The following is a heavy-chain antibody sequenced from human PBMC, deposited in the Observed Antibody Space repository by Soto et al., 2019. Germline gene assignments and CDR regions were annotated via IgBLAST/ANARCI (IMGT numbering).Heavy chain of an antibody. J-gene: IGHJ4*02. CDR3: ARHYDGSGSPLSDY. V-gene: IGHV3-66*04. CDR1: GFTVSSNY. Sequence: EVQLVESGGGLVQPGGSLRLSCAASGFTVSSNYMSWVRQAPGKGLEWVSVIYSGGSTYYADSVKGRFTISRDNSKNTLYLQMNSLRAEDTAVYYCARHYDGSGSPLSDYWGQGTLVTVSS. D-gene: IGHD3-10*01. CDR2: IYSGGST.